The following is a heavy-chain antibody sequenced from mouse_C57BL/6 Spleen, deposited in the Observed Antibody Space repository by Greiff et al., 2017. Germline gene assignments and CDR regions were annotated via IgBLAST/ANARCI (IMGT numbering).Heavy chain of an antibody. V-gene: IGHV1-72*01. CDR2: IDPNSGGT. CDR1: GYTFTSYR. J-gene: IGHJ4*01. D-gene: IGHD1-1*01. CDR3: ARDYGSSYVYAMDY. Sequence: VQLQQPGAELVKPGASVKLSCKASGYTFTSYRMHWVKQRPGRGLEWIGRIDPNSGGTKYNEKFKSKATLTVDKPSSTAYMQLSSLTSEDSAVYDCARDYGSSYVYAMDYWGQGTSVTVSS.